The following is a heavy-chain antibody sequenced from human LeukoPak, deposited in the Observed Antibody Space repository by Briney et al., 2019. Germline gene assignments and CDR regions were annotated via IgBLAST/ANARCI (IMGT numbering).Heavy chain of an antibody. Sequence: PGRSLRLSCAASGFTFSSYWTHWVRQAPGKGLVWVSRINSDGSSTGYADSVKGRFTISRDNAKNTLYLQMNSLRVEDTAVYYCARESGYTSGWYVGYFDYWGQGTQVTVSS. CDR1: GFTFSSYW. V-gene: IGHV3-74*01. D-gene: IGHD6-19*01. CDR3: ARESGYTSGWYVGYFDY. CDR2: INSDGSST. J-gene: IGHJ4*02.